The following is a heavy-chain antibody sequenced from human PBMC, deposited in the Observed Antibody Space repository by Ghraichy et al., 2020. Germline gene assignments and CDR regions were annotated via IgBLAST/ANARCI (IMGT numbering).Heavy chain of an antibody. CDR1: GFTFSSYA. CDR3: AKEEGYGDFVDY. V-gene: IGHV3-23*01. D-gene: IGHD4-17*01. Sequence: LSLTCAASGFTFSSYAMSWVRQAPGKGLEWVSAISGSGGSTYYADSVKGRFTISRDNSKNTLYLQMNSLRAEDTAVYYCAKEEGYGDFVDYWGQGTLVTVSS. J-gene: IGHJ4*02. CDR2: ISGSGGST.